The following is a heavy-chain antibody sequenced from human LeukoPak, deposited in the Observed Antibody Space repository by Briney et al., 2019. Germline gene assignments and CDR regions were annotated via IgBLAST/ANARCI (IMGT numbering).Heavy chain of an antibody. J-gene: IGHJ4*02. D-gene: IGHD5-24*01. Sequence: PSETLSLTCTVSGGSISSYYWSWIRQPPGKGLEWIGYIYYSGSTNYNPSLKSRVTISVDTSKNQFSLKLSSVTAADTAVHYCARSRDGYNRDFDYWGQGTLVTVSS. V-gene: IGHV4-59*01. CDR3: ARSRDGYNRDFDY. CDR1: GGSISSYY. CDR2: IYYSGST.